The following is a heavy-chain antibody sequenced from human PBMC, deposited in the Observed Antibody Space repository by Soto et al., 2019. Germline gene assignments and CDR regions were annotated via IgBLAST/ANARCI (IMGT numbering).Heavy chain of an antibody. D-gene: IGHD3-22*01. V-gene: IGHV4-61*01. CDR2: IYYSGST. J-gene: IGHJ4*02. CDR1: GGSVSSGSYY. CDR3: ARVLGGYYYVAMYDY. Sequence: KTSETLSLTCTVSGGSVSSGSYYWSWIRQPPGKGLEWIGYIYYSGSTNYNPSLKSRVTISVDTSKNQFSLKLSSVTAADTAVYYCARVLGGYYYVAMYDYWGQGTLVTVSS.